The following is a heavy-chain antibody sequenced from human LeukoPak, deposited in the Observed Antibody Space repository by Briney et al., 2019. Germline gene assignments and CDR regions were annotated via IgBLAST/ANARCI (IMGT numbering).Heavy chain of an antibody. CDR1: GFTFNSYT. Sequence: GGSLRLSCAASGFTFNSYTMSWVRLAPGKGLEWVAEISYSGGTAYYADSVKGRFTISRDNSKNTLYLQMNSLRAEDTAVYYCAKHHCSSTSCYRVFDFWGQGTLVTVSS. V-gene: IGHV3-23*01. CDR3: AKHHCSSTSCYRVFDF. CDR2: ISYSGGTA. J-gene: IGHJ4*02. D-gene: IGHD2-2*02.